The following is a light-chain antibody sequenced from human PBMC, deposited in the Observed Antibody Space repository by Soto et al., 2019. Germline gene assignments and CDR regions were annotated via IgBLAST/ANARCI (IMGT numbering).Light chain of an antibody. V-gene: IGKV1-39*01. CDR2: AAS. CDR3: QQSYSTPPT. Sequence: IPMPQSPSSLSASVGDRGTIPFRASQTINSYLNWYQQNPGKAPKLLIYAASSLQSGVPSRFSGRGSGTEFTLTISSLQPEDFATYYCQQSYSTPPTFGQGTKVDI. CDR1: QTINSY. J-gene: IGKJ1*01.